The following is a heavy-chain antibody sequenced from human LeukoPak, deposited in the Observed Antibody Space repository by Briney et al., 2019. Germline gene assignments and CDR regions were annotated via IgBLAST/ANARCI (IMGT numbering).Heavy chain of an antibody. CDR2: INHSGST. J-gene: IGHJ4*02. V-gene: IGHV4-34*01. Sequence: SSETLSLTCAVYGGSFSGYYWSWIRQPPGKGLEWIGEINHSGSTNYNPSLKSRVTISVDTSKNQFSLKLSSVTAADTAAYYCARSYYYGSGSYYHWGQGTLVTVSS. CDR1: GGSFSGYY. CDR3: ARSYYYGSGSYYH. D-gene: IGHD3-10*01.